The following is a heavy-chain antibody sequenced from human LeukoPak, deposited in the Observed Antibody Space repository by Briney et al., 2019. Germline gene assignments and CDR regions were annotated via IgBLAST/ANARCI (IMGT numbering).Heavy chain of an antibody. CDR2: IYHSGST. Sequence: SETLSLTCTVSGYSISSGFYWGWIRQPPGKGLEWIGNIYHSGSTYYNPSLKSRVTISVDTSKNQFSLKLISVTAADTAVYYCARQTGYSSSWYRGNWFDPWGQGTLVTVSS. J-gene: IGHJ5*02. V-gene: IGHV4-38-2*02. CDR3: ARQTGYSSSWYRGNWFDP. CDR1: GYSISSGFY. D-gene: IGHD6-13*01.